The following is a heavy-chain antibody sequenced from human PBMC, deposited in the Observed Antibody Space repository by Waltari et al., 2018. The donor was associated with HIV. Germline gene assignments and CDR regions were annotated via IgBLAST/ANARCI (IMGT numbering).Heavy chain of an antibody. D-gene: IGHD3-22*01. CDR1: GYSFTSYW. Sequence: VQLVQSGAEGQTPGAPVKVSCKGSGYSFTSYWIGCARPVPGKGLEWMGIIYPCDSDTRYSPSFQGQVTISADKSISTAYLQWSSLKASDTAMYYCARLLDSSGYRPFDYWGQGTLVTVSS. CDR3: ARLLDSSGYRPFDY. CDR2: IYPCDSDT. J-gene: IGHJ4*02. V-gene: IGHV5-51*01.